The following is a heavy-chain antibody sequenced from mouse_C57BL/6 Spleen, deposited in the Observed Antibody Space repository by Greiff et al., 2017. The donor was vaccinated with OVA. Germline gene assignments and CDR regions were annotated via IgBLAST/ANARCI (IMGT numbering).Heavy chain of an antibody. CDR2: INPNNGGT. J-gene: IGHJ3*01. V-gene: IGHV1-22*01. CDR3: ARPYGSSYPWFAY. CDR1: GYTFTDYN. D-gene: IGHD1-1*01. Sequence: VHVKQSGPELVKPGASVKMSCKASGYTFTDYNMHWVKQSHGKSLEWIGYINPNNGGTSYNQKFKGKATLTVNKSSSTAYMELRSLTSEDSAVYYCARPYGSSYPWFAYWGQGTLVTVSA.